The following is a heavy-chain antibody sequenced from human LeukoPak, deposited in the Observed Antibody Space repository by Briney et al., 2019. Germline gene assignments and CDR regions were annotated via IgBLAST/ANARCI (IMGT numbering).Heavy chain of an antibody. V-gene: IGHV4-34*01. Sequence: SETLSLTCAVYGGSFSGYYWSWIRQPPGKGLEWIGEINHSGSTNYNPSLKSRVTISVDKSKNQFSLKLSSVTAADTAVYYCASRGSSSWYWYYYYGMDVWGQGTTVTVSS. CDR2: INHSGST. J-gene: IGHJ6*02. CDR1: GGSFSGYY. CDR3: ASRGSSSWYWYYYYGMDV. D-gene: IGHD6-13*01.